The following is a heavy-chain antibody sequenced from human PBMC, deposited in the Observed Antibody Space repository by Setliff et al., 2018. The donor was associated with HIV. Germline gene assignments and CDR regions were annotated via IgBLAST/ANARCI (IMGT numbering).Heavy chain of an antibody. D-gene: IGHD2-15*01. Sequence: SETLSLTCTVSGGSFSDYYWGWIRRPPGKGLEWIGEINHSGTTNSNPSLKSRVTISVDTSKNQFSLRLTSVTAADTAVYYCAGENPDGWLHHYTDVWGKGTTVTVSS. V-gene: IGHV4-34*01. J-gene: IGHJ6*03. CDR2: INHSGTT. CDR1: GGSFSDYY. CDR3: AGENPDGWLHHYTDV.